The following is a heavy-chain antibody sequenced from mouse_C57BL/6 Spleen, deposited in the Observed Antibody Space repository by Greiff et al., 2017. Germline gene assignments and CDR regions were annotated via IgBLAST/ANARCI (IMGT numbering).Heavy chain of an antibody. CDR2: ISDGGSYT. D-gene: IGHD1-1*01. J-gene: IGHJ3*01. V-gene: IGHV5-4*03. Sequence: DVKLVESGGGLVKPGGSLKLSCAASGFTFSSYAMSWVRQTPEKRLEWVATISDGGSYTYYPDNVKGRFTISRDNAKNNLYLQMSHLKSEDTAMYYCASLITTVVATPYWGQGTLVTVSA. CDR3: ASLITTVVATPY. CDR1: GFTFSSYA.